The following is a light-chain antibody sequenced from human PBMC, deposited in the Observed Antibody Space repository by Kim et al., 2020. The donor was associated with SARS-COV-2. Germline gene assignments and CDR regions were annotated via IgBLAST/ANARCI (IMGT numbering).Light chain of an antibody. CDR1: QSGSSNY. CDR2: AAS. Sequence: SPGERATLSCRASQSGSSNYLAWYQQKPGQAPRLLIYAASSRATGIPDRFSGSGSGTDFTLTISRLEPEDFAVYYCQEYGSSPFPFGPGTKVDIK. V-gene: IGKV3-20*01. J-gene: IGKJ3*01. CDR3: QEYGSSPFP.